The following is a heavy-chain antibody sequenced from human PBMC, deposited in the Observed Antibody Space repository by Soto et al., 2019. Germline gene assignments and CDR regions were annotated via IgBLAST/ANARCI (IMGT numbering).Heavy chain of an antibody. D-gene: IGHD3-22*01. V-gene: IGHV4-59*01. CDR3: ARMRYYYDSSAGSRYFQH. J-gene: IGHJ1*01. CDR2: IYYSGST. CDR1: GGSISSYY. Sequence: PSETLSLTCTVSGGSISSYYWSWIRQPPGKGLEWIGYIYYSGSTNYNPSLKSRVTISVDTSKNQFSLKLSSVTAADTAVYYCARMRYYYDSSAGSRYFQHWGQGTLVTVSS.